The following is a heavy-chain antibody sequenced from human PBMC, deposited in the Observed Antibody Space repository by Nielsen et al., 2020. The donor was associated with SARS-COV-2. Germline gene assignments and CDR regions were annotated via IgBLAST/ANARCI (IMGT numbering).Heavy chain of an antibody. Sequence: GESLKISCVASGFTFSSYAMSWVRQAPGKGLEWVSAISGSGGSTYYADSVKGRFTISRDNSKNTLYLQMNSLRAEDTAVYYCAKSAYSYGQGYFDYWGQGTLVTVSS. CDR2: ISGSGGST. V-gene: IGHV3-23*01. D-gene: IGHD5-18*01. CDR1: GFTFSSYA. J-gene: IGHJ4*02. CDR3: AKSAYSYGQGYFDY.